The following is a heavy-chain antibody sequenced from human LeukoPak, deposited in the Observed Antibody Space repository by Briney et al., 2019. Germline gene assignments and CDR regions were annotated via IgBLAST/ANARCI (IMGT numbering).Heavy chain of an antibody. J-gene: IGHJ6*02. CDR3: ARDNPKNYYGMDV. CDR2: IYYSGST. V-gene: IGHV4-61*01. CDR1: GVSVSSGNCY. Sequence: SETLSLTCTVSGVSVSSGNCYWSWIRQPPGKGLEWIGYIYYSGSTNYNPSLKSRVTISVDTSKNQFSLKLSSVTAADTAVYYCARDNPKNYYGMDVWGQGTTVTVSS.